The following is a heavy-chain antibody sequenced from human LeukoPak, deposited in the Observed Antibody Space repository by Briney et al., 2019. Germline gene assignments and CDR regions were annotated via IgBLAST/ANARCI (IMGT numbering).Heavy chain of an antibody. J-gene: IGHJ6*02. CDR2: IYHTGST. V-gene: IGHV4-30-2*01. CDR3: ARDRVGGYYYYYGMDV. Sequence: PSQTLSLTCDVSGGSISSGLYSWSWIRQPLGKGLEWIGYIYHTGSTYYNPSLKSRVTISVDTSKNQFSLRLSSVTAADTAVYYCARDRVGGYYYYYGMDVWGQGTTVTVSS. CDR1: GGSISSGLYS.